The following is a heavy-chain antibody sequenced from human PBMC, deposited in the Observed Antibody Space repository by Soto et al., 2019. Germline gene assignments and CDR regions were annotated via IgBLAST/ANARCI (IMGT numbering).Heavy chain of an antibody. CDR1: GESFSGYI. Sequence: QVQLQQSGAGLLKPSETLSLTCAVYGESFSGYIWTWIRQTPGKGLQWIGQINHSGSASYNPSLKSRVSISVXPXNXXXXXXLXXXXXXXXXXXXXXXXXXTGXXYXGGWYYFDSWGQGTQVTVSS. V-gene: IGHV4-34*01. J-gene: IGHJ4*02. CDR3: XXXXXTGXXYXGGWYYFDS. CDR2: INHSGSA. D-gene: IGHD6-19*01.